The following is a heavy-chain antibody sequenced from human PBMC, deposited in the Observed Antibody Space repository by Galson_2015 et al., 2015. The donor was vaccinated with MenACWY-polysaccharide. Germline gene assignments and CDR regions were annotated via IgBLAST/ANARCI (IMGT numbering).Heavy chain of an antibody. V-gene: IGHV3-48*02. D-gene: IGHD6-19*01. J-gene: IGHJ4*02. CDR3: TRVISSGFRQFDY. CDR2: ISSGSSTI. CDR1: GFTFGSYS. Sequence: SLRLSCAASGFTFGSYSMSWVRQAPGKGLEWVSYISSGSSTIHYADSVKGRFTISRDNAKNSLYLQMSSLTDEDTAVYYCTRVISSGFRQFDYWGQGTLVTVSS.